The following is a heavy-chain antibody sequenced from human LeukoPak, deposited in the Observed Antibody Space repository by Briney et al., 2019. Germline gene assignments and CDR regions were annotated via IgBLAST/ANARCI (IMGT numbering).Heavy chain of an antibody. J-gene: IGHJ6*04. CDR3: AKDHSSYSSGWSAPDV. D-gene: IGHD6-19*01. CDR2: ISGRGGST. Sequence: PGGTLRLSCAASGFSFSSYGMSRVRQAPGKGLEWVSAISGRGGSTYYADSVKGRFTISRDNSKNTLYRQMNSPRAWDTAVYYCAKDHSSYSSGWSAPDVWGKGTTVTISS. V-gene: IGHV3-23*01. CDR1: GFSFSSYG.